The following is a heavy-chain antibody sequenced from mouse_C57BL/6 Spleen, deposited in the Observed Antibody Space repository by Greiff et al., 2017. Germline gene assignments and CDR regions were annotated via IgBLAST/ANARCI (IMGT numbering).Heavy chain of an antibody. D-gene: IGHD2-4*01. CDR1: GYAFSSYW. CDR2: IYPGDGDT. Sequence: QVQLKESGAELVKPGASVKISCKASGYAFSSYWMNWVKQRPGKGLEWIGQIYPGDGDTNYNGKFKGKATLTADKSSSTAYMQLSSLTSEDSAVYFCANDYDVGYAMDYWGQGTSVTVSS. J-gene: IGHJ4*01. V-gene: IGHV1-80*01. CDR3: ANDYDVGYAMDY.